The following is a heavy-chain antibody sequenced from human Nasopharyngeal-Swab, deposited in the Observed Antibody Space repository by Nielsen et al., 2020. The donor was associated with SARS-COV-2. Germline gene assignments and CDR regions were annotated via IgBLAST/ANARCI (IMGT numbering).Heavy chain of an antibody. CDR2: IRTGANGGTT. J-gene: IGHJ4*02. D-gene: IGHD5-18*01. Sequence: GESLKISCAASGFTFSSYEMNWVRQAPGKGLEWVAFIRTGANGGTTEYAAYVAGRFTVSRDDSKTIAYLQMNSLRIEDTAVYYCTAQERYGYGFLYFDYWGRGTLVSVSS. CDR1: GFTFSSYE. CDR3: TAQERYGYGFLYFDY. V-gene: IGHV3-49*04.